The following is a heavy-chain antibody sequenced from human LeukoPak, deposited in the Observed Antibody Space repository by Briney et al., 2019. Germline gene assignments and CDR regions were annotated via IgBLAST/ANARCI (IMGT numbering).Heavy chain of an antibody. D-gene: IGHD6-13*01. CDR2: ISGSAGGT. CDR3: AKFKAAAGWFDP. CDR1: GITLSNYG. V-gene: IGHV3-23*01. Sequence: GGSLRLSCAVSGITLSNYGMSWVRQAPGKGLEWVAGISGSAGGTSYADSVKGRFTISRDNSKNTLYLQMNSLRAEDTAVYYCAKFKAAAGWFDPWGQGTLVTVSS. J-gene: IGHJ5*02.